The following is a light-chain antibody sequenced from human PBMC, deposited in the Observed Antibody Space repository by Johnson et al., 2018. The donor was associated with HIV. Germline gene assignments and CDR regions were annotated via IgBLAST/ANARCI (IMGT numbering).Light chain of an antibody. J-gene: IGLJ1*01. CDR2: ENN. V-gene: IGLV1-51*02. Sequence: HSVLSQPPSVSAAPGQKVTISCSGSSSNIGNNYVSWYQQLPGTAPKLLIYENNKRPSGIPDLFSGSKSGTSATLGITGLQTGDEADYYCGTWDSSLSAGGFVFGTGTKVTVL. CDR3: GTWDSSLSAGGFV. CDR1: SSNIGNNY.